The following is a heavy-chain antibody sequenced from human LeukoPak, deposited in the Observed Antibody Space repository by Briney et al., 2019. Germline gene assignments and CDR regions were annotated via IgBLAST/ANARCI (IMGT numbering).Heavy chain of an antibody. CDR2: INPSGGST. D-gene: IGHD3-3*01. J-gene: IGHJ4*02. V-gene: IGHV1-46*01. CDR3: ARLNDFWSGYSDY. Sequence: GASVKVSCKASGYTFTSYYMHWVRQAPGQGLEWMGIINPSGGSTSYAQKFQGRVTMTTDTSTSTAYMDLRSLRSDDTAVYYCARLNDFWSGYSDYWGQGTLVTVSS. CDR1: GYTFTSYY.